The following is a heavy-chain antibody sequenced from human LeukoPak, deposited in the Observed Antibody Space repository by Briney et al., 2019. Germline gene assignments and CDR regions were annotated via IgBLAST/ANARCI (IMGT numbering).Heavy chain of an antibody. CDR2: IVPPGDT. CDR1: GFTFSSYD. V-gene: IGHV3-13*01. CDR3: ARGGVYCTNGVCYRRFDY. J-gene: IGHJ4*02. D-gene: IGHD2-8*01. Sequence: HPGGSLRLSCAASGFTFSSYDMHWVRQATGKGLNGVSLIVPPGDTYYPGSVKGRFTISRENAKNSLYLQMNSLRAGDTAVYYCARGGVYCTNGVCYRRFDYWGQGTLVTVSS.